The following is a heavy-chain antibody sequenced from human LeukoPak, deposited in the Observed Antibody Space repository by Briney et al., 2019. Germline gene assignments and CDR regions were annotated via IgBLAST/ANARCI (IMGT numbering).Heavy chain of an antibody. Sequence: GGSLRLPCAASGFTFSSYGMHWVRQAPGKGLEWVAFIRYDGSNKYYADSVKGRFTISRDNSKNTLYLQMNSLRAEDTAVYYCAKCPFSGSYYNDGYWGQGTLVTVSS. CDR3: AKCPFSGSYYNDGY. CDR2: IRYDGSNK. V-gene: IGHV3-30*02. CDR1: GFTFSSYG. D-gene: IGHD3-10*01. J-gene: IGHJ4*02.